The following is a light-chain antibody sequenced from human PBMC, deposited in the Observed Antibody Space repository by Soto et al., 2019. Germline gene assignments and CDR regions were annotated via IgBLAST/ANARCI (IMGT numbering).Light chain of an antibody. CDR1: QSISSY. J-gene: IGKJ5*01. V-gene: IGKV1-39*01. CDR2: AAS. Sequence: DTQLTQSPFFLSASVGDRVTITCRASQSISSYVNWYQHKPGKAPKLLIYAASRLQSGVPSRFSGSGSGTDFTLTISSLQPEDFATYYCQQIYNSPLAFGQGTRLEIK. CDR3: QQIYNSPLA.